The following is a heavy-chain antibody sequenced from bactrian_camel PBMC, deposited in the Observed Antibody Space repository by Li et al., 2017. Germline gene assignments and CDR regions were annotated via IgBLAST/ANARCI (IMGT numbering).Heavy chain of an antibody. CDR2: FDPYGTT. CDR1: GSIVGANS. CDR3: AAEGPNGGTFYKFGGIRVGFAY. V-gene: IGHV3S53*01. D-gene: IGHD2*01. J-gene: IGHJ6*01. Sequence: HVQLVESGGGSVQAGGSLRLSCTASGSIVGANSVAWFRQVPGKAREGVVAFDPYGTTTYADYVKGRFTISKDNAKNTLYLQMNSLKPEDSGMYICAAEGPNGGTFYKFGGIRVGFAYWGQGTQVTVS.